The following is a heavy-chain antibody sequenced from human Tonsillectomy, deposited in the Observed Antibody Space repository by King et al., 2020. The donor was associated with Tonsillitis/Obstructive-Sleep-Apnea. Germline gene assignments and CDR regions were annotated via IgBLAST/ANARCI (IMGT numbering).Heavy chain of an antibody. Sequence: QLVQSGAEVTKPGASVKVSCKASGYIFTGYHILWVRQAPGQGLEWLGRINPSSGGTNYAQKFRGRITMTRDTSINTVSMELSRLTSDDTAIYFCARQKGNWNWIAPWGQGTLVTVSS. CDR3: ARQKGNWNWIAP. CDR1: GYIFTGYH. CDR2: INPSSGGT. D-gene: IGHD2/OR15-2a*01. V-gene: IGHV1-2*06. J-gene: IGHJ5*02.